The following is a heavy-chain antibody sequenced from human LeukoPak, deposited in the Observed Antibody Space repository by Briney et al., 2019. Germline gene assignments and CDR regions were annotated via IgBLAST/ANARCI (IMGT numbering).Heavy chain of an antibody. CDR3: ARGSPVLRYFDWWWFDP. J-gene: IGHJ5*02. Sequence: PSETLSLTCTVSGGSISSGGYYWSWIRQHPGKGLEWIGYIYYSGSTYYTPSLKSRVTISVDTSKNQFSLKLSSVTAADTAVYYCARGSPVLRYFDWWWFDPWGQGTLVTVSS. V-gene: IGHV4-31*03. D-gene: IGHD3-9*01. CDR1: GGSISSGGYY. CDR2: IYYSGST.